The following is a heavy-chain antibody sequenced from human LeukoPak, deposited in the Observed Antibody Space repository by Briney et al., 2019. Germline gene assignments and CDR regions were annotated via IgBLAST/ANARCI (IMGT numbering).Heavy chain of an antibody. D-gene: IGHD2-2*01. CDR3: ARQPGMCTPSSTSCRSDWYFDL. J-gene: IGHJ2*01. CDR1: GYSFTSYW. Sequence: GESLKISCKGSGYSFTSYWIGWVRQMPGKGLEWMGIIYPGDSDTRHSPSFQGQVTISADKSISTAYLQWSSLKASDTAMYYCARQPGMCTPSSTSCRSDWYFDLWGRGTLVTVSS. V-gene: IGHV5-51*01. CDR2: IYPGDSDT.